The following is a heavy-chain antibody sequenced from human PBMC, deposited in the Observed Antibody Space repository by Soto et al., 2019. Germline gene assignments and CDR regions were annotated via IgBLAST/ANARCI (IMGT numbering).Heavy chain of an antibody. CDR3: AREMTAVTATGDWFDP. CDR2: IYKSGST. D-gene: IGHD4-17*01. Sequence: SETLSLTCTVAGDSITSGGYSWTWIRQPPGKGLEWIGYIYKSGSTNYNPSLKSRVTLSVDRSKNQFSLSLKSVTAADTAVYYCAREMTAVTATGDWFDPWGQGILVTVSS. CDR1: GDSITSGGYS. J-gene: IGHJ5*02. V-gene: IGHV4-30-2*01.